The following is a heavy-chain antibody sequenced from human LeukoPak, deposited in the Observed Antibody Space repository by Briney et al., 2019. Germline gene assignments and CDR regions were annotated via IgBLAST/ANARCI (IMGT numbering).Heavy chain of an antibody. V-gene: IGHV1-8*01. D-gene: IGHD7-27*01. CDR1: GYTFTSYD. Sequence: ASVKVSCKASGYTFTSYDVNWFRQATGHGLEWMGWMNPNSGNTGYAQKFQGRVTLTRDTSISTAYMELSSLRSEDTAVYYCAKNTALTGEFESWGQGTLVTVSS. J-gene: IGHJ4*02. CDR2: MNPNSGNT. CDR3: AKNTALTGEFES.